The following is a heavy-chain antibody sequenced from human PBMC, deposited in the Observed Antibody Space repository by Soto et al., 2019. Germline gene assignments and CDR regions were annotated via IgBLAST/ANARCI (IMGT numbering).Heavy chain of an antibody. D-gene: IGHD3-10*01. V-gene: IGHV5-51*01. CDR2: IYPGDSDT. CDR1: GYSFTSYW. CDR3: ARGGYGSNLPYYYYYYGMDV. J-gene: IGHJ6*02. Sequence: PGESLKISCKGSGYSFTSYWIGWVRQMPGKGLEWMGIIYPGDSDTRYSPSFQGQVTISADKSISTAYLQWSSLKASDTAMYYCARGGYGSNLPYYYYYYGMDVWGQGTTVTVSS.